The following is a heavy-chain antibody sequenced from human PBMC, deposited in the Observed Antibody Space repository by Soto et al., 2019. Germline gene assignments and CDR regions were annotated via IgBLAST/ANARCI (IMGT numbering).Heavy chain of an antibody. Sequence: GGSLRLSCAASGFTFSAYGMHWVRQAPGKGLEWVAVIWYDGSNAYYADSMKGRFSISRDNSKNTLFLQMNSLRAEDTAVYYCARKYSSSIPFDYWGQGTLVTVS. V-gene: IGHV3-33*01. CDR3: ARKYSSSIPFDY. CDR2: IWYDGSNA. CDR1: GFTFSAYG. J-gene: IGHJ4*02. D-gene: IGHD6-13*01.